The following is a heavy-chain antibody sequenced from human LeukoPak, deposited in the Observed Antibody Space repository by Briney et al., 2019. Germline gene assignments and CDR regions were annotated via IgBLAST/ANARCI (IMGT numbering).Heavy chain of an antibody. J-gene: IGHJ4*02. V-gene: IGHV3-7*01. D-gene: IGHD3-22*01. CDR3: ARDASFQDSSDYRFDY. CDR2: IKQDGSEK. CDR1: GFTFRSNW. Sequence: GGSLRLSCAASGFTFRSNWMSWVRQAPGKGLEWVANIKQDGSEKYYVDSVKGRFTISRDNAKNSLYLQMNSLRAEDTAVYYCARDASFQDSSDYRFDYWGQGTLVTVSS.